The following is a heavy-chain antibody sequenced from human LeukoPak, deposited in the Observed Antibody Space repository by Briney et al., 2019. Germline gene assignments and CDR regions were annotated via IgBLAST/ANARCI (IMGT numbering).Heavy chain of an antibody. J-gene: IGHJ4*02. CDR3: ARESHVSREDS. V-gene: IGHV1-18*01. CDR1: GYTFTSYG. CDR2: ISANNGDT. D-gene: IGHD1-26*01. Sequence: ASVKVSCKASGYTFTSYGISWVRKAPGQGLEWVGWISANNGDTDYAQKFQARVTMTTDTSTSTAYMELRSLRSDDTAVYYCARESHVSREDSWGQGTLVTVSS.